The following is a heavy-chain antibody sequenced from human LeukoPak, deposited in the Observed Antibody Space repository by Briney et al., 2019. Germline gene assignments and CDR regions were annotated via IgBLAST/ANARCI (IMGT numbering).Heavy chain of an antibody. D-gene: IGHD4-17*01. V-gene: IGHV4-61*02. Sequence: SQTLSLTCTVSGASISSGGYYWTWIRQPAGKGLEWIGRIYTSGSTNYSPSLRSRVTISLDTSKKQFSLKLSSVTAADTAVYYCARRKTTVTFGSRYFQFDYWGQGTLVTVSS. CDR2: IYTSGST. CDR3: ARRKTTVTFGSRYFQFDY. CDR1: GASISSGGYY. J-gene: IGHJ4*02.